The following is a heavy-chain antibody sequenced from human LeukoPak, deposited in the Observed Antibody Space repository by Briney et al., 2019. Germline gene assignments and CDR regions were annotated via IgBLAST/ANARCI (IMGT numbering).Heavy chain of an antibody. CDR1: GGSFSNYA. D-gene: IGHD3-9*01. CDR3: ARDGGVLTGYDTPLDY. V-gene: IGHV1-69*06. J-gene: IGHJ4*02. CDR2: IIPIFGTA. Sequence: SVKVSCKASGGSFSNYAISWVRQAPGQGLEWMGGIIPIFGTANYAQKFRGRVTITADKSTRTAYMELSSLRSEDTAVYYCARDGGVLTGYDTPLDYWGQGTLVTVSS.